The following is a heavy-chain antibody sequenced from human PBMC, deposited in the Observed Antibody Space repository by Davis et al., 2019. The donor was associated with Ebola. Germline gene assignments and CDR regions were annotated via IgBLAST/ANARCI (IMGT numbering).Heavy chain of an antibody. Sequence: PGGSLRLSCAASGFTFSRHAIHWVRQAPTKGLEWVAVISYDGLNTYYADSVKGRFTISRDNAKNSLYLQLNSLRAEDTAVYYCARVGGNVVRGVIGYWGQGTLVTVSS. CDR1: GFTFSRHA. V-gene: IGHV3-30-3*01. CDR2: ISYDGLNT. D-gene: IGHD3-10*01. CDR3: ARVGGNVVRGVIGY. J-gene: IGHJ4*02.